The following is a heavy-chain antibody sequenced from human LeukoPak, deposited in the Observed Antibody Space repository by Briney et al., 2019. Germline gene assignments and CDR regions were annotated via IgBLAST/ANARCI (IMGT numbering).Heavy chain of an antibody. V-gene: IGHV3-21*01. D-gene: IGHD3-10*01. J-gene: IGHJ4*02. Sequence: GGSLRLSCAASGLTFSRNSMNWVRQAPGKGLEWVSSISSSSTYIYYADSVKGRFTISRDNAKNSLYLQMNSLRADDTALYYCARDAGSGSYYIDYWGRGTLVTVSS. CDR1: GLTFSRNS. CDR3: ARDAGSGSYYIDY. CDR2: ISSSSTYI.